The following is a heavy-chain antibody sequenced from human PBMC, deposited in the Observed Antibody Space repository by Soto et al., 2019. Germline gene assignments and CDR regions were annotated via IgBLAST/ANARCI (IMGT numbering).Heavy chain of an antibody. CDR3: TRDTGWLHPRHFDC. V-gene: IGHV3-49*04. Sequence: EVQLVESGGGLVQPGRSLRLSCTASGFTSVDYAMSWVRQGPGKGLEWVGFIRSKTYGGTTEYAASVKGRFAISRDDSKSIAYLQMNSLKTEDTAVYYCTRDTGWLHPRHFDCWGQGTLVTVSS. CDR1: GFTSVDYA. J-gene: IGHJ4*02. D-gene: IGHD5-12*01. CDR2: IRSKTYGGTT.